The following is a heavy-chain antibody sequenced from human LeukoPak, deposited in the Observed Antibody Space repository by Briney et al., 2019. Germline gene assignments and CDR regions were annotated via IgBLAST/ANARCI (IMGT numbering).Heavy chain of an antibody. Sequence: SETLSLTCAVYGGSFSGYYWSWIRQHPGKGLEWIGYIYYSGSTYYNPSLKSRVTISVDTSKNQFSLKLSSVTAADTAVYYCARGRLGSVAVHGFDYWGQGTLVTVSS. V-gene: IGHV4-31*11. CDR3: ARGRLGSVAVHGFDY. J-gene: IGHJ4*02. CDR1: GGSFSGYY. CDR2: IYYSGST. D-gene: IGHD6-19*01.